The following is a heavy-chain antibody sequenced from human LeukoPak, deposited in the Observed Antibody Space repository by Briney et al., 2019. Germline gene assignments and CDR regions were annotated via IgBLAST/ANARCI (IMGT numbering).Heavy chain of an antibody. Sequence: SVKVSCKASGGTFSSYAISWVRQAPRQGLEWMGGIIPIFGTANYAQKFQGRVTITADKSTSTAYMELSSLRSEDTAVYYCASYYGSGSYVPNYYYYYMDVWGKGTTVTVSS. V-gene: IGHV1-69*06. D-gene: IGHD3-10*01. CDR2: IIPIFGTA. CDR1: GGTFSSYA. J-gene: IGHJ6*03. CDR3: ASYYGSGSYVPNYYYYYMDV.